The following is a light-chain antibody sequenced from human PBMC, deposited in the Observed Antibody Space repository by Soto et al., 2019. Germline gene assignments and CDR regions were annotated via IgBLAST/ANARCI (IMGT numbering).Light chain of an antibody. Sequence: EMVLTQSPATLFFSPGERATLSCRASQGFTTSLAWYQQKPGQAPRLLIYDASNRATGIPARFSGSGSGTDFTLTISSLEPEDFAVYYCQQRSNWPPYTFGQGTKLEIK. CDR1: QGFTTS. CDR3: QQRSNWPPYT. CDR2: DAS. J-gene: IGKJ2*01. V-gene: IGKV3-11*01.